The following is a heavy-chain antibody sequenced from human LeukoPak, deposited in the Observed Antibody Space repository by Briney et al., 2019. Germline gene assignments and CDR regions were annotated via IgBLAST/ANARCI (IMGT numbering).Heavy chain of an antibody. CDR1: GFTFRSYA. V-gene: IGHV3-64D*06. Sequence: PGGSLRLSCSASGFTFRSYAMHWVRQAPGKGLEYVSVISCNGGSTHYADSVKGRFTISRDNSKNTLYLQMSSLRADDTAVYYCQSFPLPSITVAGTRGGYFHHWGQGTLVTVSS. J-gene: IGHJ1*01. CDR2: ISCNGGST. D-gene: IGHD6-19*01. CDR3: QSFPLPSITVAGTRGGYFHH.